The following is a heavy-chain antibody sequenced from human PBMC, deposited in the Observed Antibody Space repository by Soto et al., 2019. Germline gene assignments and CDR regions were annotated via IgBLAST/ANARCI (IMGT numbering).Heavy chain of an antibody. J-gene: IGHJ5*02. V-gene: IGHV4-30-4*01. CDR3: ARVEGYYDSSGYNWFDP. D-gene: IGHD3-22*01. CDR2: IYYSGST. CDR1: GGSISSGDYY. Sequence: QVQLQESGPGLVKPSQTLSLTCTVSGGSISSGDYYWTWIRQPPGQGLEWIGYIYYSGSTHYNPSLKSRLTISLDTSKNQFSLKLSSVTAADTAVYYCARVEGYYDSSGYNWFDPWGQGTLVTVSS.